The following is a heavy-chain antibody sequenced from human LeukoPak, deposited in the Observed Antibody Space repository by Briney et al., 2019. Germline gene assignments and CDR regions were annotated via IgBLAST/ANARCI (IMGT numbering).Heavy chain of an antibody. D-gene: IGHD6-13*01. CDR3: ARYSSSCLDY. Sequence: GGSLRLSCAASGFSFSSYWMHWVRQAPGKGLVWVSRLNSDGSSTTYADSVKGRFTISRDNAKNSLYLQMNSLRAEDTAVYYCARYSSSCLDYWGQGTLVTVSS. CDR2: LNSDGSST. J-gene: IGHJ4*02. CDR1: GFSFSSYW. V-gene: IGHV3-74*01.